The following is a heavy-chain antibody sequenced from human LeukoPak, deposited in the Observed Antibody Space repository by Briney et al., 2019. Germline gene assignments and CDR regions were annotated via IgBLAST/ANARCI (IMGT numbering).Heavy chain of an antibody. D-gene: IGHD6-13*01. CDR2: MNPNSGNT. V-gene: IGHV1-8*01. Sequence: ASVKVSCKASGYTFTSYDINWVRQATGQGLEWMGWMNPNSGNTGYAQKFQGRVTMTRNTSISTAYMELSSLRSEDTAVYYCARGRIAAAENWFDPWGQGTLVTVSS. CDR1: GYTFTSYD. J-gene: IGHJ5*02. CDR3: ARGRIAAAENWFDP.